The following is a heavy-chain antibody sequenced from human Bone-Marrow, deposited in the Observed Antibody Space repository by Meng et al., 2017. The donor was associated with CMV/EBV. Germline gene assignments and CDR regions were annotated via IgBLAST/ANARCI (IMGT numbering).Heavy chain of an antibody. V-gene: IGHV1-2*02. CDR2: INPNSGGT. CDR3: ARDSAFNYYDFWSGYYTGGLGMDV. Sequence: ASVKVSCKASGYTFTGYYMHWVRQAPGQGLEWMGWINPNSGGTNYAQKLQGRVTITTDTSTSTAYMELRSLRSDDTAVYYCARDSAFNYYDFWSGYYTGGLGMDVWGQGTTVTVSS. J-gene: IGHJ6*02. D-gene: IGHD3-3*01. CDR1: GYTFTGYY.